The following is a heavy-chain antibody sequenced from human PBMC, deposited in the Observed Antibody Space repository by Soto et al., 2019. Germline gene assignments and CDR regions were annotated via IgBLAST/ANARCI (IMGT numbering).Heavy chain of an antibody. CDR1: GFTFSDYA. CDR2: VSHDGRNT. V-gene: IGHV3-30*18. D-gene: IGHD6-19*01. J-gene: IGHJ4*02. CDR3: AKGGRQWLVTSDFNY. Sequence: VQLVESGGGVVQPGRSLRLSCAASGFTFSDYAMHWVRQAPGKGLEGVAVVSHDGRNTHYADSVKGRFTISRASSKNTVSLEMTSLRAEDTAVYYCAKGGRQWLVTSDFNYWGQGALVTVSS.